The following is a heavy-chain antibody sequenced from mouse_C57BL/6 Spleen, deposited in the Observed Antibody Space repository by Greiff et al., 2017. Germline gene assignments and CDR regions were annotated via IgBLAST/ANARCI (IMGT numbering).Heavy chain of an antibody. CDR3: ARNRWLLMYYFDY. D-gene: IGHD2-3*01. J-gene: IGHJ2*01. CDR1: GFTFSDYG. Sequence: EVMLVESGGGLVKPGGSLKLSCAASGFTFSDYGMHWVRQAPEKGLEWVAYISSGSSTIYYADTVKGRFTISRDNAKNTLFLQMTSLRSEDTAMYYCARNRWLLMYYFDYWGQGTTLTVSS. V-gene: IGHV5-17*01. CDR2: ISSGSSTI.